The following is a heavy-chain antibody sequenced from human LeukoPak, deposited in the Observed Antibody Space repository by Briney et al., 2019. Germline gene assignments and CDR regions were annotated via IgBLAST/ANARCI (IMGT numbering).Heavy chain of an antibody. Sequence: GGSLRLSCAASGFTFSSYGMSWVRQAPGKGLEWVANIKQDGSEKYYVDSVKGRFTISRDNAKNSLYLQMNSLRAEDTAVYYCALGYLYFDYWGQGTLVTVSS. CDR3: ALGYLYFDY. J-gene: IGHJ4*02. CDR1: GFTFSSYG. CDR2: IKQDGSEK. V-gene: IGHV3-7*01. D-gene: IGHD7-27*01.